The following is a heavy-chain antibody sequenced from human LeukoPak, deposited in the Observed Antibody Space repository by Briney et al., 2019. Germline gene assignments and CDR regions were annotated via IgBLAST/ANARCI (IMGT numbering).Heavy chain of an antibody. CDR2: IYSGGST. CDR3: ARGRPYYYDSSGYYPYDAFDI. CDR1: GFTVSSNY. Sequence: GGSLRLSCAASGFTVSSNYMSWVRQALGKGLEWVSVIYSGGSTYYADSVKGRFTIYRDNSKNTLYLQMNSLRAEDTAVYYCARGRPYYYDSSGYYPYDAFDIWGQGTMVTVSS. J-gene: IGHJ3*02. D-gene: IGHD3-22*01. V-gene: IGHV3-53*01.